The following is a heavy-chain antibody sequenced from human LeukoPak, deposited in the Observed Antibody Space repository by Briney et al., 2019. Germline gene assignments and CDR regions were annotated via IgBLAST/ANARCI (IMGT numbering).Heavy chain of an antibody. CDR1: GYTFTTYD. Sequence: ASVKVSCKTSGYTFTTYDINWVRQAPGQGLEWMGWTSSYNGNTNYAQKLQGRVTMTTDTSTSTAYMELRSLRSDDTAVYYCVRAGSYYNLAYAADNWGQGSLVTVSS. J-gene: IGHJ4*02. V-gene: IGHV1-18*01. CDR2: TSSYNGNT. D-gene: IGHD3-10*01. CDR3: VRAGSYYNLAYAADN.